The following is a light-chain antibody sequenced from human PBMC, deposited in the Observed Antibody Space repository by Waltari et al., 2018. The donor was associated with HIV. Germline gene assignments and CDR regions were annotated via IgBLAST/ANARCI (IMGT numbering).Light chain of an antibody. Sequence: DIQMTQSPSTLSASVGDRVTITCRASRNISDWLAWYQQKLGEAPNLLIYKASSLQSGVPCRFSGSGSGTEFTLTISSLQPGDFATYYCQQYNSYPITFGQGTRLEIK. CDR2: KAS. CDR1: RNISDW. V-gene: IGKV1-5*03. J-gene: IGKJ5*01. CDR3: QQYNSYPIT.